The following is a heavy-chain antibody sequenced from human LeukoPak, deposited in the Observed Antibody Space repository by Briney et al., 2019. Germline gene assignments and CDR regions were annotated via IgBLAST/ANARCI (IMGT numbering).Heavy chain of an antibody. CDR1: GGTFSSYA. D-gene: IGHD3-9*01. CDR2: IIPIFGTA. Sequence: GASVKVSCKASGGTFSSYAISCVRQAPGQGLEWMGGIIPIFGTANYAQKFQGRVTITADESTSTAYMELSSLRSEDTAVYYCARDSLPYDILTGYYRADAFDIWGQGTMVTVSS. J-gene: IGHJ3*02. V-gene: IGHV1-69*13. CDR3: ARDSLPYDILTGYYRADAFDI.